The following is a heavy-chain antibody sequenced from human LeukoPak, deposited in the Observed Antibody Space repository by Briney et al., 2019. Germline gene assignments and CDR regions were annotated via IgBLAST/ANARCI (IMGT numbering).Heavy chain of an antibody. CDR3: AKSAPEYYDSWSGADY. D-gene: IGHD3-3*01. Sequence: GRSLRLSCGASGFTFSSYGMHWVRQAPGKGLEWVAVISYDGSNKYYADSVKGRFTISRDNSKNTLYLQMNSLRAEDTAVYYCAKSAPEYYDSWSGADYWGQGTLVTVSS. V-gene: IGHV3-30*18. J-gene: IGHJ4*02. CDR1: GFTFSSYG. CDR2: ISYDGSNK.